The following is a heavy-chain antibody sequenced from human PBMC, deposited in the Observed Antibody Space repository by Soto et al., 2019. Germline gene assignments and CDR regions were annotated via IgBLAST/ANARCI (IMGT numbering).Heavy chain of an antibody. CDR1: GGSISSSSYY. J-gene: IGHJ5*02. CDR2: IYYSGST. V-gene: IGHV4-39*01. CDR3: ARRIAAAGNNWFDP. Sequence: PSETLSLTCTVSGGSISSSSYYWGWIRQPPGKGLEWIGSIYYSGSTYYNPSLKSRVTISVDTSKNQFSLKLSSVTAADTAAYYCARRIAAAGNNWFDPWGQGTLVTVSS. D-gene: IGHD6-13*01.